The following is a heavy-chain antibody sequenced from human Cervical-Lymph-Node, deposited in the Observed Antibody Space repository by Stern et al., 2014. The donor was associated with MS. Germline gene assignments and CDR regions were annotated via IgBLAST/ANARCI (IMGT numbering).Heavy chain of an antibody. D-gene: IGHD2-21*01. V-gene: IGHV1-69*01. CDR2: TIPIFGTA. CDR3: ATSAGFYSAMDV. Sequence: VQLVESGAEVKKPGSSVKVSCKTSGGSLSNSAFSWIRQAPGQGLEWMGATIPIFGTATYAQRFQGRVTISAHESTNTAYMELSSLRSEDTAVYYCATSAGFYSAMDVWGQGTTVTVSS. J-gene: IGHJ6*02. CDR1: GGSLSNSA.